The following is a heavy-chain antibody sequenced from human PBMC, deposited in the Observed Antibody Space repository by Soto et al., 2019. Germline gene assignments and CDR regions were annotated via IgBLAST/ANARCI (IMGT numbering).Heavy chain of an antibody. CDR2: ISAYNGNT. J-gene: IGHJ4*02. D-gene: IGHD3-10*01. CDR1: GYTFTSYG. V-gene: IGHV1-18*01. CDR3: ARITMVRGVIITWDY. Sequence: QVQLVQSGAEVKKPGASVKVSCKASGYTFTSYGISWVRQAPGQWLEWMGWISAYNGNTNYAQKLQGRVTMTTATSTSTAYMDLMSLRSDVTAVYYCARITMVRGVIITWDYWGQGTLVTVFS.